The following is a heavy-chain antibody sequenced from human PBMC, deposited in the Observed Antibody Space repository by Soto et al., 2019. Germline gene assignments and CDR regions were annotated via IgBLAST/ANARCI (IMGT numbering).Heavy chain of an antibody. D-gene: IGHD3-22*01. CDR3: VKVRDYYDREV. CDR1: GFTFSHYS. V-gene: IGHV3-30-3*01. CDR2: ISYDGNKK. J-gene: IGHJ3*01. Sequence: QVQLVESGGGVVQPGRSLRLSCAASGFTFSHYSMHWVRQAPGKGLEWVTLISYDGNKKYYADSVKGRFTISRDNSKKTLFLQMDSQRAEDTAVYYCVKVRDYYDREVWGQGTMVTVSS.